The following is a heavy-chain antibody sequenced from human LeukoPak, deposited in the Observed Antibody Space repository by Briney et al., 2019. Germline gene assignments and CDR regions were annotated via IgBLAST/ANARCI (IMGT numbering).Heavy chain of an antibody. CDR2: INHSGST. CDR1: GGSFSGYY. V-gene: IGHV4-34*01. CDR3: ARSVATGSDDILTGYYRFDP. J-gene: IGHJ5*02. D-gene: IGHD3-9*01. Sequence: SETLSLTCAVYGGSFSGYYWSWIRQPPGKGLEWIGEINHSGSTNYNPSLKSRVTISVDTSKNQFSLKLSSVTAAGTAVYYCARSVATGSDDILTGYYRFDPWGQGTLVTVSS.